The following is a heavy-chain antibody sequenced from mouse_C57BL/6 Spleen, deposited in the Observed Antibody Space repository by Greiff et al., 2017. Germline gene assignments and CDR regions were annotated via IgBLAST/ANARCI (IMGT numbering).Heavy chain of an antibody. J-gene: IGHJ4*01. CDR3: ARHDYDAIVY. CDR1: GFTFSDYG. V-gene: IGHV5-17*01. Sequence: EVQLVESGGGLVKPGGSLKLSCAASGFTFSDYGMHWVRQAPEKGLEWVAYISSGSSTIYYADTVKGRFTISRDNAKNTLFLQMTSQGCEDADIYYCARHDYDAIVYWCRRISDTVFS. CDR2: ISSGSSTI.